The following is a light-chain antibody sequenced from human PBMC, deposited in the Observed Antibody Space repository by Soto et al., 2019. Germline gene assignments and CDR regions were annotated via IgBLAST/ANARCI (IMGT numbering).Light chain of an antibody. CDR1: SRDVGGYNY. CDR2: EVS. CDR3: SSYAGYYTSV. V-gene: IGLV2-11*01. J-gene: IGLJ1*01. Sequence: QSALTQPRSVSGSPGQSVTISCTGTSRDVGGYNYVSWYQHHPTKAPKLLISEVSKRPSGVPDRFSGSKSGNTASLTISGLQAEDEADYYCSSYAGYYTSVFGTGTKLAVL.